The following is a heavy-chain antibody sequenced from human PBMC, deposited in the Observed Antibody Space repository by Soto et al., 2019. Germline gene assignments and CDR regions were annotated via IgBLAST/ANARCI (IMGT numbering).Heavy chain of an antibody. CDR3: ARYPYGGNSYYYYGMDV. J-gene: IGHJ6*02. D-gene: IGHD4-17*01. CDR1: GGTFSSYA. CDR2: IIPIFGTA. V-gene: IGHV1-69*12. Sequence: QVQLVQSGAEVKKPGSSVRVSCKASGGTFSSYAISWVRQAPGQGLEWMGGIIPIFGTANYAQKFQGRVTITADESTSTAYMELSSLRSEDTDVYYCARYPYGGNSYYYYGMDVWGQGTTVTVS.